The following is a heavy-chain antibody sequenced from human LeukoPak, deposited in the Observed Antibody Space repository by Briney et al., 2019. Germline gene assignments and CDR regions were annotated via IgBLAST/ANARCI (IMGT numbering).Heavy chain of an antibody. V-gene: IGHV3-7*01. CDR2: IKQDGSEK. J-gene: IGHJ4*02. CDR3: ARDKELSTIALGY. D-gene: IGHD1-26*01. CDR1: GFTFSSYW. Sequence: GGSLRLSCAASGFTFSSYWMSWVRQAPGKGLEWVANIKQDGSEKYYVDSVKGRFTISRDNAKNSLYLQMNSLRAEDTAVYYCARDKELSTIALGYWGQGTLVTVSS.